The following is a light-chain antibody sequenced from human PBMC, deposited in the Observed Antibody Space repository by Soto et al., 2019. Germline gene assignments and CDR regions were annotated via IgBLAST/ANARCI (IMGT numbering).Light chain of an antibody. CDR1: SSEVGGYNY. J-gene: IGLJ2*01. Sequence: QSALTQPASVSGSPGQSITISCTGTSSEVGGYNYVSWYQQHPGKAPKLMIYDVSNRPSGVSNRFSGSKSGNTASLTISGVQAEDEADYYCSSYTSSSTLVFGGGTKLTVL. CDR2: DVS. CDR3: SSYTSSSTLV. V-gene: IGLV2-14*01.